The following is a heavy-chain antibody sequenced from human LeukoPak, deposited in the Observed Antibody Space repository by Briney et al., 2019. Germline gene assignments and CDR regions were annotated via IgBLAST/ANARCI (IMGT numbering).Heavy chain of an antibody. CDR3: ARVGATYPHYYMDV. V-gene: IGHV4-59*08. Sequence: SETLTLTCTVSGGSIRSYYWSWIRQPPGKGLEWIGYIYYSGSTYYSPSLKSRVTIAVDTSKNQFSLKLTSVTAADTAVYYCARVGATYPHYYMDVWGKGTTVTVAS. CDR1: GGSIRSYY. D-gene: IGHD3-16*01. J-gene: IGHJ6*03. CDR2: IYYSGST.